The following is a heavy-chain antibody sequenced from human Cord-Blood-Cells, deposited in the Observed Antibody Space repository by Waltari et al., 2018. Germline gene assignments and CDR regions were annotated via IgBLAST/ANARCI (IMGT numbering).Heavy chain of an antibody. J-gene: IGHJ4*02. Sequence: QVQLQQWGAGLLKPSETLSLTCAVYGGSFSGYYWSWIRPPPGKGREWIGEINHSGSTNYNPSLKSRVTISVDTSKNQFSLKLSSVTAADTAVYYCARHHQTTCFDYWGQGTLVTVSS. D-gene: IGHD4-17*01. V-gene: IGHV4-34*01. CDR1: GGSFSGYY. CDR3: ARHHQTTCFDY. CDR2: INHSGST.